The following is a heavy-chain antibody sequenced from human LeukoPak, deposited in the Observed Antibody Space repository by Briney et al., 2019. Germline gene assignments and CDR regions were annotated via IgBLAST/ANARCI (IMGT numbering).Heavy chain of an antibody. D-gene: IGHD2-2*02. CDR1: GFTFSSYA. Sequence: GGSLRLSCAASGFTFSSYAMHWVRQAPGKGLEWVAVISYDGSNKYYADSVKGRFTISRDNSKNTLYLQMNSLRAEDTAVYYCARDPNYTLGGIDVWGQGTTVTVSS. CDR3: ARDPNYTLGGIDV. V-gene: IGHV3-30-3*01. CDR2: ISYDGSNK. J-gene: IGHJ6*02.